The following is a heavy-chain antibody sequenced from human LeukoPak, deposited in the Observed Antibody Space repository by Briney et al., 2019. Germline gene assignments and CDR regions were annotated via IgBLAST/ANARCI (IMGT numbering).Heavy chain of an antibody. CDR2: IYHSGST. CDR1: GGSISSSNW. D-gene: IGHD5-24*01. J-gene: IGHJ4*02. CDR3: ARHRSKWLQSSFDY. V-gene: IGHV4-4*02. Sequence: SEALSLTCAVSGGSISSSNWWCWVRQPPGKWLEWIGDIYHSGSTNYNPSLKSRVTISVDKSKNQCSLKLNSVPAADTAVYYCARHRSKWLQSSFDYWGQGTLVTVSS.